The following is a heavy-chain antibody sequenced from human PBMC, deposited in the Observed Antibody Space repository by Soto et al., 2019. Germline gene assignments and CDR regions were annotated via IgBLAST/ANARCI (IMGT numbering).Heavy chain of an antibody. J-gene: IGHJ4*02. CDR1: GGSISSGGYY. CDR3: AREGHSSGLDY. Sequence: SETLSLTCTVSGGSISSGGYYWSWIRQHPGKGLEWIGYIYYSGSTYYNPSLKSRVTISVDTSKNQFSLKLSSVAAADTAVYYCAREGHSSGLDYWGQGTLVTVSS. D-gene: IGHD6-19*01. CDR2: IYYSGST. V-gene: IGHV4-31*03.